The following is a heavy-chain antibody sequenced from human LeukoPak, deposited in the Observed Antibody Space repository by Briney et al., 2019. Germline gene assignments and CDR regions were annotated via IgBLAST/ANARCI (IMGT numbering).Heavy chain of an antibody. J-gene: IGHJ4*02. CDR1: GGSISNYF. D-gene: IGHD2-2*01. CDR2: IYYSGST. V-gene: IGHV4-59*08. Sequence: SETLSLTCTVSGGSISNYFWSWIRQPPGKGLEWIGYIYYSGSTNYNPSLKSRVTISVDTSKNQFSLKLSSVTAADTAVYYCARQYCSSTSCLDDFDYWGQGTLVTVSS. CDR3: ARQYCSSTSCLDDFDY.